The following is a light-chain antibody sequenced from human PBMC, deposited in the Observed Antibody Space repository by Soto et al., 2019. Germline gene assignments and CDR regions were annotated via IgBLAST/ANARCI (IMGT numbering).Light chain of an antibody. CDR1: QSVRSN. Sequence: EIVMTQSPATLSVSPGDRVTLSCRASQSVRSNSAWYQQKPGQAPRLLIYGASTRATGLPARFSGSGYETEFTLTISSLQSEDFAVYYCQQYNTWPLTFGGGTKVEIK. V-gene: IGKV3-15*01. CDR2: GAS. J-gene: IGKJ4*01. CDR3: QQYNTWPLT.